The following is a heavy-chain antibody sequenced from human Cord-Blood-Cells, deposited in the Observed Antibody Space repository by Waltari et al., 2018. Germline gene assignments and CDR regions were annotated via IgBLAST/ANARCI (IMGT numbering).Heavy chain of an antibody. Sequence: QVQLVQPGAEVKKPGSSVEASCKAAGGTCSSYSISWVRQGPGQGHEWMGGNIPIFSTAHYAQKFQGRVTHTADESTSTAYVELSSLRSEKTAVYCCAYRRVYSGYDLWGQGTLVTVSS. CDR3: AYRRVYSGYDL. V-gene: IGHV1-69*01. CDR2: NIPIFSTA. J-gene: IGHJ4*02. CDR1: GGTCSSYS. D-gene: IGHD5-12*01.